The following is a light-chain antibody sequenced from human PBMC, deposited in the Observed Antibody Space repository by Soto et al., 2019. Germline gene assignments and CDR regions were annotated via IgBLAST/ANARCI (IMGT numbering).Light chain of an antibody. Sequence: EVVMTQSPATLSVSPGERATLSCRASQSVSNNLAWYQQKPCQAPRLLIYGASTRATGIPARFSGSGSGTEFTLTISSLQSEDFAVYYCQQYNNWWTFGQGTQVEIK. V-gene: IGKV3-15*01. CDR3: QQYNNWWT. CDR2: GAS. J-gene: IGKJ1*01. CDR1: QSVSNN.